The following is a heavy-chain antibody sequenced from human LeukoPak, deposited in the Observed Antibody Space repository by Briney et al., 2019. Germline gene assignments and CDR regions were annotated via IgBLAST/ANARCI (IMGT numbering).Heavy chain of an antibody. CDR2: IYYSGNT. D-gene: IGHD3-9*01. Sequence: PSETLSLTCTVSGDSISSYYWSWIRQPPGKGLEWIGYIYYSGNTNYSPSLKSRVTIFGDTSKNQFFLKLSSVTAADTAVYYCARARYVNSFYAFDIWGQGTLVTVSS. J-gene: IGHJ3*02. V-gene: IGHV4-59*01. CDR3: ARARYVNSFYAFDI. CDR1: GDSISSYY.